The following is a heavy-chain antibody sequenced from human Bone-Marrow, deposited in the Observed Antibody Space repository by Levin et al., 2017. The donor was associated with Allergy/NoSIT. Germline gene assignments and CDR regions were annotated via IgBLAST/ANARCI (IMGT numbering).Heavy chain of an antibody. Sequence: PGGSLRLSCTASGFSVSRSYMSWVRQAPGKGLEWVSVIYGGDTTFYGDSVKGRFTISRDTARNTVSLEMNSLRAEDTAIYYCARTPIRGSYRRYYFDYWGQGTLVTVSS. CDR3: ARTPIRGSYRRYYFDY. CDR1: GFSVSRSY. CDR2: IYGGDTT. V-gene: IGHV3-66*02. J-gene: IGHJ4*01. D-gene: IGHD3-16*02.